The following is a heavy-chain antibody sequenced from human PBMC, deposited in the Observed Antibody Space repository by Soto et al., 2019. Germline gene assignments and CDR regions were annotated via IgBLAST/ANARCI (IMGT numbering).Heavy chain of an antibody. J-gene: IGHJ4*02. CDR3: ARRYSGYGDY. CDR1: GGSITSYY. D-gene: IGHD5-12*01. Sequence: QVQLQESGPGLVKPSETLSLTCTVSGGSITSYYWSWIRQPPGKGLEWIRYIYFSGSANYNPSLKSRVTISVDTSKNQFSLKLSSVTAADTAVYYCARRYSGYGDYWGQGTLVTVSS. V-gene: IGHV4-59*08. CDR2: IYFSGSA.